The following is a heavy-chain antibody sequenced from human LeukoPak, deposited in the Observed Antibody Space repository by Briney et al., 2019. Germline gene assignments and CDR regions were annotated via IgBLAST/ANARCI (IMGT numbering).Heavy chain of an antibody. D-gene: IGHD5-24*01. CDR2: IYYSGST. J-gene: IGHJ4*02. CDR1: GGSFSGYY. CDR3: ARYRDGYNYFDY. V-gene: IGHV4-34*01. Sequence: PSEILSLTCAVYGGSFSGYYWSWIRQPPGKGLEWIGSIYYSGSTYYNPSLKSRVTISVDTSKNQFSLKLSSVTAADTAVYYCARYRDGYNYFDYWGQGTLVTVSS.